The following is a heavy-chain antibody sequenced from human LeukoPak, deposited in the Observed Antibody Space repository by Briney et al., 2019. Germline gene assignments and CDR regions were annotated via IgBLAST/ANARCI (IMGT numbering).Heavy chain of an antibody. J-gene: IGHJ4*02. CDR1: GFTFSDYY. D-gene: IGHD3-22*01. Sequence: GGSLRLSCAASGFTFSDYYMSWIRQAPGKGLEWASYISSSGNTIYYAGSVKGRFTISRDNAKNSLYLQMNSLRAEDTAVYYCARKTIVVITPTEYWGQGTLVTVSS. CDR2: ISSSGNTI. V-gene: IGHV3-11*01. CDR3: ARKTIVVITPTEY.